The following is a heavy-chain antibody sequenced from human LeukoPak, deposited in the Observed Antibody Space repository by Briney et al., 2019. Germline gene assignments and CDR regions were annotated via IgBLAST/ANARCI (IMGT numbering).Heavy chain of an antibody. J-gene: IGHJ4*02. CDR2: MNPNSGGT. CDR3: ATVVGARGGYYFDY. Sequence: ASVKVSCKASGYTFTGYYMHWVRQAPGQGLEWMGWMNPNSGGTNYAQKFQGRVTMTRDTSISTAYMELSRLRSDDTAVYYCATVVGARGGYYFDYWGQGTLVTVSS. D-gene: IGHD1-26*01. V-gene: IGHV1-2*02. CDR1: GYTFTGYY.